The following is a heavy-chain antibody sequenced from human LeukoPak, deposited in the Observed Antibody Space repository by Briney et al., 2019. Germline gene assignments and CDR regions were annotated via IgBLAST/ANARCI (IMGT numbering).Heavy chain of an antibody. J-gene: IGHJ6*02. Sequence: PGGSLRHSRAASRFTFSSYMMSWVRQAPGKGLGWVANIKQDGSEKYYVDSVKGRFTISRDNAKNSLYLQMNSLRAEDTAVYYCARDKYDVWSGYPYGMDVWGQGTTVTVSS. CDR2: IKQDGSEK. D-gene: IGHD3-3*01. CDR3: ARDKYDVWSGYPYGMDV. V-gene: IGHV3-7*01. CDR1: RFTFSSYM.